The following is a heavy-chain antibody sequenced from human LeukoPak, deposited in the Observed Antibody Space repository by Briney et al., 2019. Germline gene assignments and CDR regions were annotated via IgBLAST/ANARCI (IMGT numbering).Heavy chain of an antibody. D-gene: IGHD1-14*01. CDR3: FTGGGY. CDR1: GFTFSSYW. CDR2: IKQDGSGK. V-gene: IGHV3-7*01. Sequence: GGSLRLSCAASGFTFSSYWMSWVLQAPGKGLEWVANIKQDGSGKYYVDSVKGRFTISRDNAKNSLYLQMNSLRVEETAVYYCFTGGGYWGQGTLVTVSS. J-gene: IGHJ4*02.